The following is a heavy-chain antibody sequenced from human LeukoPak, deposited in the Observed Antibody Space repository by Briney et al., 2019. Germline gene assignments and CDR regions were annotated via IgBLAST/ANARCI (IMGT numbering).Heavy chain of an antibody. CDR3: ARQTGSGLFILP. CDR1: GGSISSSSYY. CDR2: IYYSGST. D-gene: IGHD3/OR15-3a*01. J-gene: IGHJ4*02. V-gene: IGHV4-39*07. Sequence: SETLSLTCTVSGGSISSSSYYWGWIRQPPGKGLEWIGSIYYSGSTYYNPSLKSRVTISVDTSKNQFSLKLSSVTAADTAVYYCARQTGSGLFILPGGQGTLVTVSA.